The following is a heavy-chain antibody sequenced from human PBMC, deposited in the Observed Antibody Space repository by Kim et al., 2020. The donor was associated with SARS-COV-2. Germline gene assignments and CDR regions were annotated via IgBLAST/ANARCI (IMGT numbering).Heavy chain of an antibody. D-gene: IGHD6-13*01. CDR3: AKDIAWAQTTKAFDY. J-gene: IGHJ4*02. CDR1: GFTFNNYA. V-gene: IGHV3-23*01. CDR2: ISGSGDST. Sequence: GGSLRLSCAASGFTFNNYAMSWVRQAPGKGLEWVSLISGSGDSTYYADSVKGRFTISRDTSKNMLYLQMNGLTAEDTAVYYCAKDIAWAQTTKAFDYWGQGTLVTVSS.